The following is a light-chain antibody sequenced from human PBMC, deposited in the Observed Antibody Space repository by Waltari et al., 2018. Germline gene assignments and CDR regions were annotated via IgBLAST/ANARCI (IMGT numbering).Light chain of an antibody. CDR2: DVT. CDR1: SSDIGVYNF. J-gene: IGLJ2*01. Sequence: QSALTQPASVTGSPGQPVTIPCTGTSSDIGVYNFVSWYQQHPGKAPKLMIYDVTNRPSGVSDRFSASKSGNTASLTISGLQAEDEGDYYCSSYTSSSTVVFGGGTKLTVL. V-gene: IGLV2-14*03. CDR3: SSYTSSSTVV.